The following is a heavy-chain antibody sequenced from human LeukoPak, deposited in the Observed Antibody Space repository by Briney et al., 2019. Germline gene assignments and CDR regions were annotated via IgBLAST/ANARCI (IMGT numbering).Heavy chain of an antibody. J-gene: IGHJ4*02. D-gene: IGHD2-21*01. Sequence: SQTLSLTCTVSGGSISSGSYYWSWIRQPAGKGLEWIGRIYTSGSTNYNSSLKSRVTISVDTSKNQFSLKLSSVTAADTAVYYCARAPGWGLPYFDYWGQGTLVTVSS. CDR1: GGSISSGSYY. CDR3: ARAPGWGLPYFDY. CDR2: IYTSGST. V-gene: IGHV4-61*02.